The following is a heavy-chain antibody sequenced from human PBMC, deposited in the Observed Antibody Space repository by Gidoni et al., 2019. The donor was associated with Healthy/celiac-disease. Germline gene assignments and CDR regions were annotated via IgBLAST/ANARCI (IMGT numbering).Heavy chain of an antibody. CDR1: GGTFSSSA. CDR3: AREAVAGIIVS. Sequence: QVQLVQAGAAVKEPGSAVRVACTAAGGTFSSSAISWVRQSPGQGLAWMGGTIPTFGPANDAQKFQCRVTITADESTSTVYMQLSSLSSEDTAVYYCAREAVAGIIVSWGQGTLVTVSP. J-gene: IGHJ4*02. D-gene: IGHD6-19*01. CDR2: TIPTFGPA. V-gene: IGHV1-69*01.